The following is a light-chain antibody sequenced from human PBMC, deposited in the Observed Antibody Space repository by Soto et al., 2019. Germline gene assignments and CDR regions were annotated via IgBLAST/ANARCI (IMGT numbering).Light chain of an antibody. CDR3: QQYGSSVWT. Sequence: EIVLTQSPGTLSLSPGERAILSCRASQSIDSTYLAWYQQKPGQAPRLLIYGASNRATDIPDRFSGSGSGADFTLTISRLEPEDFAVYYYQQYGSSVWTFGQGTKVEIK. V-gene: IGKV3-20*01. CDR1: QSIDSTY. J-gene: IGKJ1*01. CDR2: GAS.